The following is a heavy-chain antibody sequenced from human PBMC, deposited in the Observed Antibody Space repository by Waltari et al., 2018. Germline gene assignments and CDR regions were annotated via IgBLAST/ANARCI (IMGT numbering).Heavy chain of an antibody. Sequence: EVQLVESGGGLVQPGGSLTLSCAASGFTRSSFWMNWVRQTPGKGLEWVAGIKQDGSEKYYADAVKGRFTISRDNAKNSLYLQMNSLRAEDTAVYYCATSGWYCFDYWGQGTLVTVSS. V-gene: IGHV3-7*01. CDR1: GFTRSSFW. CDR2: IKQDGSEK. J-gene: IGHJ4*02. D-gene: IGHD6-19*01. CDR3: ATSGWYCFDY.